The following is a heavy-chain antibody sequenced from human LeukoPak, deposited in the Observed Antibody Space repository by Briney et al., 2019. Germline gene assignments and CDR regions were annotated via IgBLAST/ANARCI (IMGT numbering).Heavy chain of an antibody. J-gene: IGHJ4*02. Sequence: PGGSLRLSCAASGFTFSNAWMSWVRQAPGKGLEWVSYISSSSSTIYYADSVKGRFTISRDNAKNSLYLQMNSLRDEDTAVYYCARDYGYYDSSGYPHYYFDYWGQGTLVTVSS. V-gene: IGHV3-48*02. CDR2: ISSSSSTI. CDR3: ARDYGYYDSSGYPHYYFDY. CDR1: GFTFSNAW. D-gene: IGHD3-22*01.